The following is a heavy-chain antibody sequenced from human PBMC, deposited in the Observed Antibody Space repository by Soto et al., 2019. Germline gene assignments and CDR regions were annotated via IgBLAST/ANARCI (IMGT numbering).Heavy chain of an antibody. CDR3: AREGALGNFEY. CDR1: GDSFSRGDYY. Sequence: SETLSLTCTVSGDSFSRGDYYWSWIRQQPGKGLEWIGYIYHSGNAAYNPSLKSRVIISLDTSKNQFSLRLRSVTAVDTAVYYCAREGALGNFEYWGQGTLVTVSS. J-gene: IGHJ4*02. CDR2: IYHSGNA. D-gene: IGHD3-16*01. V-gene: IGHV4-31*03.